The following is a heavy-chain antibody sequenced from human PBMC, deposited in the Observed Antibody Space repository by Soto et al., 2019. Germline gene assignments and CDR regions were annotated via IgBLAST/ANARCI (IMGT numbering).Heavy chain of an antibody. CDR2: INHSGST. CDR3: ARGSRGYCSSTSCQGGFDY. CDR1: GGSFSGYY. J-gene: IGHJ4*02. D-gene: IGHD2-2*01. Sequence: SETLSLTCAVYGGSFSGYYWSWIRQPPGKGLEWIGEINHSGSTNYNPSLKSRVTISVDTSRNQFSLKLSSVPAADTAVYYWARGSRGYCSSTSCQGGFDYWGQGTLVTVSS. V-gene: IGHV4-34*01.